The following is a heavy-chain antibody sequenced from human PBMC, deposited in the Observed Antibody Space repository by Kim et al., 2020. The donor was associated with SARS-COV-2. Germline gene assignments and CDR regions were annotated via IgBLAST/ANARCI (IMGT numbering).Heavy chain of an antibody. J-gene: IGHJ1*01. V-gene: IGHV3-21*01. D-gene: IGHD1-26*01. Sequence: GGSLRLSCAASGFTFSSYSMNWVRQAPGKGLEWVSSISSSSSYIYYADSVKGRFTISRDNAKNSLYLQMNSLRAEDTAVYYCARFHSGSYYEYFQHWGQGTLVTVSS. CDR2: ISSSSSYI. CDR1: GFTFSSYS. CDR3: ARFHSGSYYEYFQH.